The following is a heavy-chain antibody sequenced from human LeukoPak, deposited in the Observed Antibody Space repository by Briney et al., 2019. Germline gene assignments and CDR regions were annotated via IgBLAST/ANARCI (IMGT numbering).Heavy chain of an antibody. J-gene: IGHJ4*02. D-gene: IGHD2-2*01. CDR2: ISGSGGST. CDR3: ARDCTSCYGMDY. V-gene: IGHV3-23*01. Sequence: PGGSLRLSCAASGFTFSSYGMSWVRQAPGKGLEWVSAISGSGGSTYYADSVKGRFTISRDNSKNTLYLQMNSLRAEDTAVYYCARDCTSCYGMDYWGQGTLVTVSS. CDR1: GFTFSSYG.